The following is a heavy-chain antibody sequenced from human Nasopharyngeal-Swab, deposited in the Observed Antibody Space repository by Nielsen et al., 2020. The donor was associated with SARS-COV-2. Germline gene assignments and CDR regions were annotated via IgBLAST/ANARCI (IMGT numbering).Heavy chain of an antibody. J-gene: IGHJ4*02. Sequence: GSLQISWAASGFIFDDYAMNWVRQAPGKGLEWVSGITWNGGSIGYAESVKGRFTISRDSAKNSLYLQMNSLRAEDTALYYCARDKSSTVTTFDYWGQGTLVTVSS. CDR1: GFIFDDYA. D-gene: IGHD4-17*01. CDR2: ITWNGGSI. V-gene: IGHV3-20*04. CDR3: ARDKSSTVTTFDY.